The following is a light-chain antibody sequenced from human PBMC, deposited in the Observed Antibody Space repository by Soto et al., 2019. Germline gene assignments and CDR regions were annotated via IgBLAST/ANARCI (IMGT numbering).Light chain of an antibody. J-gene: IGKJ1*01. V-gene: IGKV1-39*01. Sequence: DMQMTQSPSSLSASVGDRVTSTCRTSQTISSYLNWYQQKPGKAPKLLIYAASSLQSGVPSRFSGSGSGTDFTLTISSLQPEDLAIYFCQQTYSTPRTFGQGTKVEIK. CDR2: AAS. CDR3: QQTYSTPRT. CDR1: QTISSY.